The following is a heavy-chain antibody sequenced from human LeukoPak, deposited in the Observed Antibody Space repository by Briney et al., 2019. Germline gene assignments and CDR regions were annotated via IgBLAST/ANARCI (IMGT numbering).Heavy chain of an antibody. V-gene: IGHV3-74*01. CDR2: INTDGTII. J-gene: IGHJ4*02. CDR1: GFTFSSYW. CDR3: AKDLWDSGSQAYFDY. Sequence: GGSLRLSCAASGFTFSSYWMHWVRQTPGRGLVWVARINTDGTIIDYADSVQGRFTISRDNAKNTLYLQMNSLRAEDTALYYCAKDLWDSGSQAYFDYWGQGTLVTVSS. D-gene: IGHD3-10*01.